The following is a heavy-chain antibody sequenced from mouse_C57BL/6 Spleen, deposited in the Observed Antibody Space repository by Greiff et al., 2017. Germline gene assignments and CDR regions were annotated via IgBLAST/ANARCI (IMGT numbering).Heavy chain of an antibody. CDR3: ARSGGGDFPFGY. V-gene: IGHV1-50*01. D-gene: IGHD2-13*01. CDR1: GYTFTSYW. CDR2: IDPSDSYT. Sequence: QVQLQQPGAELVKPGASVKLSCKASGYTFTSYWMQWVKQRPGQGLEWIGEIDPSDSYTNYNQKFKGKATLTVDTSSSTAYMQRSSLTSEDSAVYYCARSGGGDFPFGYWGQGTTLTVSS. J-gene: IGHJ2*01.